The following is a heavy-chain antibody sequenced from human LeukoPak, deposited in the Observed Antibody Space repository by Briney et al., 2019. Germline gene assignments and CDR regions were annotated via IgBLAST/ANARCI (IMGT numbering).Heavy chain of an antibody. CDR2: ISYDGSNK. D-gene: IGHD6-13*01. J-gene: IGHJ6*02. V-gene: IGHV3-30*18. CDR3: AKAEQQLETYYYYGMDV. CDR1: GFTFSSYG. Sequence: PGGSLRLSCAASGFTFSSYGMHWVRQAPGKGLEWVAVISYDGSNKYYADSVKGRFTISRDNSKNTMYLQMNSLRAEDTAVYYCAKAEQQLETYYYYGMDVWGQGTTVTVSS.